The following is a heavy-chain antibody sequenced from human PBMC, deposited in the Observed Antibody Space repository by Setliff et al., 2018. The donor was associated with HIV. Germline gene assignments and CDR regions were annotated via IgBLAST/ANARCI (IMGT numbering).Heavy chain of an antibody. CDR1: GFTFRTYG. J-gene: IGHJ4*02. CDR3: ARGPALTTVTNPFDY. D-gene: IGHD4-4*01. CDR2: ISSSGTTI. V-gene: IGHV3-48*04. Sequence: GGSLRLSCAASGFTFRTYGMHWVRQAPGKGLEWISYISSSGTTIYYADSVKGRFTISRDNAKNSLYLERNSLRAEDTAVYYCARGPALTTVTNPFDYWGQGTLVTVSS.